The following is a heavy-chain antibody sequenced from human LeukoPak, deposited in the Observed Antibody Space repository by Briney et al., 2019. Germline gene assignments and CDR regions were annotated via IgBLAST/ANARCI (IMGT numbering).Heavy chain of an antibody. Sequence: GGSLRLSCAASGFTFTSYWMTWVRQALGKGLEWVANIKQDGSEKYYVDSVKGRFTISRDNAKNSLYLQMNSLRVEDTAVYYCARVRLGALDFWGQGTLVTVPS. J-gene: IGHJ4*02. V-gene: IGHV3-7*05. D-gene: IGHD6-19*01. CDR2: IKQDGSEK. CDR1: GFTFTSYW. CDR3: ARVRLGALDF.